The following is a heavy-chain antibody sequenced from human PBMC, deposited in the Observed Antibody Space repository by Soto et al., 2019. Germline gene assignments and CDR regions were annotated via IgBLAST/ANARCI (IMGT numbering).Heavy chain of an antibody. Sequence: SETLSLTCTVSGGSISSGGYYWSWIRQHPGKGLEWIGYIYYSGSTYYNPSLKSRVTISVDTSKNQFSLKLSSVTAADTAVYYCARAHGYYDSSGYSHYWYFDLWGRGTLVTVSS. D-gene: IGHD3-22*01. CDR3: ARAHGYYDSSGYSHYWYFDL. CDR2: IYYSGST. CDR1: GGSISSGGYY. J-gene: IGHJ2*01. V-gene: IGHV4-31*03.